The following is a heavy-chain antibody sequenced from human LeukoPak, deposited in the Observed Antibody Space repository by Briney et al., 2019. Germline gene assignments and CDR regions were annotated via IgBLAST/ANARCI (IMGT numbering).Heavy chain of an antibody. CDR1: GFTFGDYA. V-gene: IGHV3-15*01. CDR3: TTLNYYDSSGYPFDY. D-gene: IGHD3-22*01. CDR2: IKSKTDGGTT. J-gene: IGHJ4*02. Sequence: GGSLRLSCTASGFTFGDYAMSWVRQAPGKGLEWVGRIKSKTDGGTTDYAAPVKGRFNISRDDSKNTLYLQMNSLKTEDTAVYYCTTLNYYDSSGYPFDYWGQGTLVTVSS.